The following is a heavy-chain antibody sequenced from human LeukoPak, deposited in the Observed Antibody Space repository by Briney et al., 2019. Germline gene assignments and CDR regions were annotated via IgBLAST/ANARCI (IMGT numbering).Heavy chain of an antibody. CDR3: ARASRIVVDGFRNNWFDP. V-gene: IGHV4-34*01. Sequence: SETLSLTCAVYDGSFSDYYWNWIRQPPGKGLEWIGEINDSGSTTYNPSLKSRVTISVDTSKNQFSLKVTSVTAADTAVYYCARASRIVVDGFRNNWFDPWGQGTLVTVSS. CDR2: INDSGST. CDR1: DGSFSDYY. D-gene: IGHD3-22*01. J-gene: IGHJ5*02.